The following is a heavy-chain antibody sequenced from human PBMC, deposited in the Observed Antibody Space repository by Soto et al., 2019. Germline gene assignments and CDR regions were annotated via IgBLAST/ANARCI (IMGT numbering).Heavy chain of an antibody. D-gene: IGHD2-2*01. V-gene: IGHV3-23*01. CDR3: AKQVSVVPSYYMDV. CDR2: ISGSGGST. CDR1: GFTFSSYA. J-gene: IGHJ6*03. Sequence: EVQLLESGGGLVQPGGSLRLSCAASGFTFSSYAMSWVRQAPGKGLEWVSAISGSGGSTYYADSVKGRFTISRDNAKNTLYLQMNSLRAEDTAVYYCAKQVSVVPSYYMDVWGKGTTVTVSS.